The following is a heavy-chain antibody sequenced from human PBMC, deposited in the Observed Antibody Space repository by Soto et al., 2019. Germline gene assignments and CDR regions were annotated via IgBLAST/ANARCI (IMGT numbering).Heavy chain of an antibody. D-gene: IGHD2-15*01. Sequence: GASVKVSCKASGGTFSSYTISWVRQAPGQGLEWMGRIIPNHGKTNYAQKFQGRVTMTTDKSTSTAYMELRSLRSDDTAVYYRAREGYCSGGSCSDYDAFDIWGQGTMVTVSS. J-gene: IGHJ3*02. CDR3: AREGYCSGGSCSDYDAFDI. V-gene: IGHV1-69*08. CDR1: GGTFSSYT. CDR2: IIPNHGKT.